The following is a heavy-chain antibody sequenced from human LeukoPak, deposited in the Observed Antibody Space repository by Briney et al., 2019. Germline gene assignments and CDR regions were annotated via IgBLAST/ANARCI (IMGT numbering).Heavy chain of an antibody. CDR3: ARESSSRWYSFDY. Sequence: GGSLTLSCAASGFTFSSYWMSWVRQAPGKGLEGVANIKQGGREKYYVDLVKGRFTISRDNAKNSLYLQMNSLRAEDTAVYYCARESSSRWYSFDYWGQGPLGTVSS. J-gene: IGHJ4*02. CDR2: IKQGGREK. D-gene: IGHD6-13*01. CDR1: GFTFSSYW. V-gene: IGHV3-7*01.